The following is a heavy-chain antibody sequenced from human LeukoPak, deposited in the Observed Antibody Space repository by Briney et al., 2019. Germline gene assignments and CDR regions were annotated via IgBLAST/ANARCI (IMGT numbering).Heavy chain of an antibody. CDR2: IIPILGTA. CDR1: GGTFSSYA. CDR3: ARGLFLSGYLDAFDL. Sequence: GASVKVSCKASGGTFSSYAISWVRQAPGQGLERMGGIIPILGTANYAQKFQGRVTITADESTSTAYMELSSLRVEDTAVYYCARGLFLSGYLDAFDLWGQGTVVTVSS. D-gene: IGHD3-22*01. J-gene: IGHJ3*01. V-gene: IGHV1-69*13.